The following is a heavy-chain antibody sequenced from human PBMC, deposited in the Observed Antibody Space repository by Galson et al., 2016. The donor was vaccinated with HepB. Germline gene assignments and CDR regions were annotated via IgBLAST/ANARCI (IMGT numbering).Heavy chain of an antibody. V-gene: IGHV4-59*01. CDR2: ISYTGSS. J-gene: IGHJ4*02. Sequence: SETLSLTCTVSGGSISSYYWNWIRQPPGKGLEWLATISYTGSSNYNPSLKGRVTISVDTSKNQFSLRLSSVTAADTSVYYCARGQQKYFFDYWGQGTLVTVSS. D-gene: IGHD5-18*01. CDR1: GGSISSYY. CDR3: ARGQQKYFFDY.